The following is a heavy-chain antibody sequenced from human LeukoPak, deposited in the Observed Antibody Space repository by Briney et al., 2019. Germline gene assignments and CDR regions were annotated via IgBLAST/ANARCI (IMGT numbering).Heavy chain of an antibody. CDR3: ARFARNIAAAGYYFDY. V-gene: IGHV3-48*04. J-gene: IGHJ4*02. D-gene: IGHD6-13*01. Sequence: GGSLRLSCAASGFXFSKYSMNWVRQAPGKGLEWVSSISSSSRIMDYADSVKGRFTISRDNAKDSLYLQMNSLRAEDTAVYYCARFARNIAAAGYYFDYWGQGTLVTVSS. CDR2: ISSSSRIM. CDR1: GFXFSKYS.